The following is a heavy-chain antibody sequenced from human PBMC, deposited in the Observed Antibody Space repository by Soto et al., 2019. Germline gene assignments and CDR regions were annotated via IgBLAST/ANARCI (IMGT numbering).Heavy chain of an antibody. V-gene: IGHV3-23*01. J-gene: IGHJ4*02. Sequence: EVQLLESGGGLVQPGGSLRLSCAASGVTFSSYAMSWVRQAPGKGLEWVSLISGSGGRTYYADSVKGRFTISRDNSKNTLYLQMNSLRAEDTAVYYCANQMSTSTRIAYWGQGTLVTVSS. D-gene: IGHD2-2*01. CDR1: GVTFSSYA. CDR3: ANQMSTSTRIAY. CDR2: ISGSGGRT.